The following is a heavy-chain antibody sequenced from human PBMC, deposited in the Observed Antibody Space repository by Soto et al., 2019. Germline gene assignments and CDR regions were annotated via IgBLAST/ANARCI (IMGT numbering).Heavy chain of an antibody. V-gene: IGHV1-8*01. D-gene: IGHD3-10*01. CDR1: GYTFTSYE. Sequence: QVQLVQSGAEVKKPGASVKLSCKASGYTFTSYEITWVRQATGQGLEWMGWMNHNRGDTGNAQKYQGRVTMTTNTSVSTAYTELSSLRYEDKAVYYCARGELLGVGELLRWGQGTLVTVSS. J-gene: IGHJ4*02. CDR2: MNHNRGDT. CDR3: ARGELLGVGELLR.